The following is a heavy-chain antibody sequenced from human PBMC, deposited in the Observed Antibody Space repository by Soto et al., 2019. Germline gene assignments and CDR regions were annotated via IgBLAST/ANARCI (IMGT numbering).Heavy chain of an antibody. V-gene: IGHV3-21*01. D-gene: IGHD4-17*01. CDR3: ATYGDGVYWYFDL. CDR1: GFTFSSYS. CDR2: ISSSSSYI. Sequence: EVQLVESGGGLVKPGGSLRLSCAASGFTFSSYSMNWVRQAPGKGLEWVSSISSSSSYIYYADSVKGRFTISRDNAKNALYLQMNSLRAEDTAVYYCATYGDGVYWYFDLWGRGTLVTVSS. J-gene: IGHJ2*01.